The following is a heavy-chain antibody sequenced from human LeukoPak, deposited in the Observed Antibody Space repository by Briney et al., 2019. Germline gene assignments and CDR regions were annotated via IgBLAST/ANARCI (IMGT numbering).Heavy chain of an antibody. V-gene: IGHV3-21*01. CDR1: GFTFNNYS. D-gene: IGHD2-15*01. CDR2: ISSRSNYI. Sequence: GGSLRLSCAASGFTFNNYSMNWVRQAPGKGLEWVSSISSRSNYIYYADSVKGRFTISRDNAKNSLYLQMNSLRAEDTAVYYCARDRTLRYCGGGSCHSLEYWGQGTLVTVSS. J-gene: IGHJ4*02. CDR3: ARDRTLRYCGGGSCHSLEY.